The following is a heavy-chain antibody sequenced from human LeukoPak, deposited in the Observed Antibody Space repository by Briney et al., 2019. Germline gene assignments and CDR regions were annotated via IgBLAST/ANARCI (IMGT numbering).Heavy chain of an antibody. J-gene: IGHJ6*03. CDR2: ITSSGTYI. CDR1: GFTFSNYN. V-gene: IGHV3-21*01. Sequence: GGSLRLSCAASGFTFSNYNMNWVRQAPGKAMGWVSSITSSGTYIFYADSVKGRFTISRDNAKNSLYLQMDSLGPEDTAVYYCARDATTAIGTVYMDVWGKGTTVTISS. D-gene: IGHD1-1*01. CDR3: ARDATTAIGTVYMDV.